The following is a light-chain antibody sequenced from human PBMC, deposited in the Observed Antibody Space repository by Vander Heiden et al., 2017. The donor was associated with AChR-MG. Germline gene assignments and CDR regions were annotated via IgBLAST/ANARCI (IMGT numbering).Light chain of an antibody. CDR2: WAS. J-gene: IGKJ4*01. V-gene: IGKV4-1*01. Sequence: DIVLTQSPDSLAVSLCQRATIHCKSSQSVLYSSNNKSYLAWYQQKPGQPPKLLIYWASTREAGVPDRFSGSGSGTDFTLTISSLQAEDVAVYYCQQYYSTPLTFGGGTKVEIK. CDR1: QSVLYSSNNKSY. CDR3: QQYYSTPLT.